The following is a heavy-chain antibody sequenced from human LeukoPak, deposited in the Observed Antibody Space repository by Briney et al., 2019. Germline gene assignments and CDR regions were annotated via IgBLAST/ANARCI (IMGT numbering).Heavy chain of an antibody. V-gene: IGHV3-23*01. CDR1: GFTFSSYA. CDR3: AKGTDLLFSTYFDY. Sequence: GGSLRLSCAASGFTFSSYAMSWVRQAPGKGLEWVSAISGSGGSTYYADSVKGRFTISRDNSKNALYLQMNSLRAEDTAVYYCAKGTDLLFSTYFDYWGQGTLVTVSS. CDR2: ISGSGGST. J-gene: IGHJ4*02. D-gene: IGHD2/OR15-2a*01.